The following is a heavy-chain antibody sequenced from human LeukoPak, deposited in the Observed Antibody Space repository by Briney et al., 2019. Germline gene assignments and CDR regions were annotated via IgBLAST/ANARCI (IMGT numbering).Heavy chain of an antibody. Sequence: ASVKVSCKASGGTFSSYAISWVRQAPGQGLEWMGRIIPILGIANYAQKFQGRVTITADKSTSTAYMELSSLRSEDTAVYYCARSHVDTEIDYWGQGTLVTVSS. V-gene: IGHV1-69*04. CDR3: ARSHVDTEIDY. CDR1: GGTFSSYA. J-gene: IGHJ4*02. D-gene: IGHD5-18*01. CDR2: IIPILGIA.